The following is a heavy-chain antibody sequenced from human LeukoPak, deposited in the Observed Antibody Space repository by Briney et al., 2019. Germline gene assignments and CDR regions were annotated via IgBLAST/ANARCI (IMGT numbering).Heavy chain of an antibody. V-gene: IGHV3-48*03. D-gene: IGHD3-22*01. J-gene: IGHJ6*02. CDR1: GFTFSSYE. CDR3: ARGDYDSSGYYFGGYYYYGMDV. Sequence: PGGSLRLSCAASGFTFSSYEMNWVRQAPGKGLEWVSYISSSGSTIYYADSVKGRFTISRDNAKNSLYLQMNSLRAEDTAVYYCARGDYDSSGYYFGGYYYYGMDVWGQGTMVTVSS. CDR2: ISSSGSTI.